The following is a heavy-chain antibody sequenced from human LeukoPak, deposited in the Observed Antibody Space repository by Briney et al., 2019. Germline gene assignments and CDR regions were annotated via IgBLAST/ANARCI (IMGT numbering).Heavy chain of an antibody. Sequence: GGSLRLSCATSGFTFSDYGKRWVCQAPGKGLEWVTVVSHDGRDLHSADSVKGRFTISRDNSKNTLYLQMVSLRADDTAVYYCAKARSYGDYEPLDYWGQGTLVTVSS. D-gene: IGHD5-12*01. CDR3: AKARSYGDYEPLDY. CDR1: GFTFSDYG. CDR2: VSHDGRDL. V-gene: IGHV3-30*18. J-gene: IGHJ4*02.